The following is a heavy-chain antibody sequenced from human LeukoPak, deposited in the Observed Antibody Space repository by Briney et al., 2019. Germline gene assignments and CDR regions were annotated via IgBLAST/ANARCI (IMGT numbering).Heavy chain of an antibody. CDR1: GGSISSYY. J-gene: IGHJ4*02. CDR2: INHSGST. CDR3: ARIRSYCFDY. Sequence: SETLSLTCTVSGGSISSYYWSWIRQPPGKGLEWIGEINHSGSTNYNPSLKSRVTISVDTSKNQFSLKLSSVTAADTAVYYCARIRSYCFDYWGQGTLVTVSS. V-gene: IGHV4-34*01. D-gene: IGHD1-26*01.